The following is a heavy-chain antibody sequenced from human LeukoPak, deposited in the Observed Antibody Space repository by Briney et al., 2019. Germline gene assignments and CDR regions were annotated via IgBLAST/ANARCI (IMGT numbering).Heavy chain of an antibody. CDR1: GFTFSSYA. V-gene: IGHV4-59*12. J-gene: IGHJ3*02. Sequence: GSLRLSCAASGFTFSSYAMSWVRQAPGKGLEWIGNIYYSGSTNYNPSLKSRVTISVDKSKNQFSLKLSSVTAADTAVYYCARTYGDYDGAFDIWGQGTMVTVSS. D-gene: IGHD4-17*01. CDR2: IYYSGST. CDR3: ARTYGDYDGAFDI.